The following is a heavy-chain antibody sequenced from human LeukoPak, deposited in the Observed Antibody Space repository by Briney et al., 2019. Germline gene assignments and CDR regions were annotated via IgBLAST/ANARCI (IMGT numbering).Heavy chain of an antibody. D-gene: IGHD6-13*01. CDR1: GFTFSPVW. Sequence: PGGSLRLSCAASGFTFSPVWMHWVRQAPGKGLMWVSHIINDGSYTTYADSVKGRFTISRDNAKNTVYLQMNSLRAEDTAVYYCAKRRAAAAEIDYWGQGTLVTVSS. CDR2: IINDGSYT. CDR3: AKRRAAAAEIDY. J-gene: IGHJ4*02. V-gene: IGHV3-74*01.